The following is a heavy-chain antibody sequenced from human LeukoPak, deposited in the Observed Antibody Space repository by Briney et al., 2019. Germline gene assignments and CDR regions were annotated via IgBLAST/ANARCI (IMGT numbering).Heavy chain of an antibody. J-gene: IGHJ5*02. Sequence: AGSLRLSCAASGFTFSSYAMSWVRPAPGQGPEWDSAIRGSGGSTYYEDSVMGRFTISTVNSKNTLYLQMNSLITAAPAVYYCARSVGGGVAGTGDWFEPWGQGALVTVSS. CDR1: GFTFSSYA. CDR3: ARSVGGGVAGTGDWFEP. V-gene: IGHV3-23*01. D-gene: IGHD6-19*01. CDR2: IRGSGGST.